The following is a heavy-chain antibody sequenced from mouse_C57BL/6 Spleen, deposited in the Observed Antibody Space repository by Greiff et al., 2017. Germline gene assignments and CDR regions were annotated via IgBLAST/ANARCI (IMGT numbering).Heavy chain of an antibody. D-gene: IGHD1-1*01. Sequence: QVQLQQPGAELVKPGASVKLSCKASGYTFTSSWMQWVKQRPGQGLEWIGEIDPSDSYTNYNQKFKGKATLTVYTSSSTAYMQLSSLTSEDSAYSYCASHYYGSSLGAMDYWGQGTSVTVSS. J-gene: IGHJ4*01. CDR1: GYTFTSSW. V-gene: IGHV1-50*01. CDR2: IDPSDSYT. CDR3: ASHYYGSSLGAMDY.